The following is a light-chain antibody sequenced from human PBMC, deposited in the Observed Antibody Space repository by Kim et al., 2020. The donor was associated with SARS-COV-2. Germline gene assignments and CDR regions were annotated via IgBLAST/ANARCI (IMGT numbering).Light chain of an antibody. Sequence: EIVLTQSPGTLSLSPGERATLSCRASQALINTFLAWYQQRPGQAPRLLIYGTSTRYPDIPDRFTGGGSGADFTLTVARLEPEDFAVYYCQQYATFPISFGPGTKVDIK. J-gene: IGKJ3*01. CDR3: QQYATFPIS. CDR2: GTS. V-gene: IGKV3-20*01. CDR1: QALINTF.